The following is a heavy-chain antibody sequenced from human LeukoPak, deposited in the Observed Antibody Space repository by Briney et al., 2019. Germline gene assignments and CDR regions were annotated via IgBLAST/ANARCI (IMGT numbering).Heavy chain of an antibody. V-gene: IGHV1-46*01. J-gene: IGHJ4*02. Sequence: ASVNVSCKASGYTFTVYHMHCVRQAPGQGLEWMGIINPSDGSTTYAQKFQGRVSITRDMSTSTIYMELSRMRSDDTAVYYCARSVTIFGVATLGYWGQGTPVTVSS. D-gene: IGHD3-3*01. CDR2: INPSDGST. CDR1: GYTFTVYH. CDR3: ARSVTIFGVATLGY.